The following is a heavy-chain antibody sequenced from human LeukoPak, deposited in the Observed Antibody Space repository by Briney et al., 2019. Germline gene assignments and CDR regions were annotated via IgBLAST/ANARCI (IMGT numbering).Heavy chain of an antibody. J-gene: IGHJ3*02. V-gene: IGHV3-23*01. Sequence: GGSFWLSCAASGFTFSSYAITWVRQAPGKGLEWVSTVIDNGGFTYYADSVKGRFTISRDNSKGALYLQMNSLRVEDTAVYYCARGKSSRLALDIWGQGTLVTGSS. CDR2: VIDNGGFT. CDR1: GFTFSSYA. D-gene: IGHD6-6*01. CDR3: ARGKSSRLALDI.